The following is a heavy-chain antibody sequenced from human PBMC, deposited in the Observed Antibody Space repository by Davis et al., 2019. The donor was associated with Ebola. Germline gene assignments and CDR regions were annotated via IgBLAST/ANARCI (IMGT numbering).Heavy chain of an antibody. V-gene: IGHV4-34*01. CDR3: ARRISGSYSDY. CDR2: INHSGST. D-gene: IGHD1-26*01. J-gene: IGHJ4*02. Sequence: SETLSLTCAVYGGSFSGYYWSWIRQPPGKGLEWIGEINHSGSTYYNPSLKSRVTISVDTSKNQFSLKLSSVTAADTAVYYCARRISGSYSDYWGQGTLVTVSS. CDR1: GGSFSGYY.